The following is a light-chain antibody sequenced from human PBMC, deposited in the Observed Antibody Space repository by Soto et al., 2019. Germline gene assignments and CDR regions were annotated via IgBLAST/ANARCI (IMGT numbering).Light chain of an antibody. CDR2: GAT. V-gene: IGKV3-15*01. CDR3: TSYNNWPPTWT. Sequence: VMTQSPATLSVSPGERATLSCRASQSVSSKLAWYQQQPGQAPRLLIYGATTRATGIPARFSGSGSGTEFNLTISSLQSEDFAVYYCTSYNNWPPTWTFGQGNKVEIK. J-gene: IGKJ1*01. CDR1: QSVSSK.